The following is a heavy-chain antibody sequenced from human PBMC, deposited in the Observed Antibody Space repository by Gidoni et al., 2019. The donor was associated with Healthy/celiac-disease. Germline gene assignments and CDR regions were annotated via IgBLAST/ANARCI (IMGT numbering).Heavy chain of an antibody. V-gene: IGHV1-18*01. CDR1: GYTFTSSG. J-gene: IGHJ4*02. CDR2: ISAYNGNT. CDR3: ARDIGDWQWLVGRFDY. D-gene: IGHD6-19*01. Sequence: QVQLVQSGAEVKKPGASVKVSCKASGYTFTSSGISWVRQAPGQWLEWMGWISAYNGNTNYAQKLQGRVTMTTDTSTSTAYMELRSLRSDDTAVYYCARDIGDWQWLVGRFDYWGQGTLVTVSS.